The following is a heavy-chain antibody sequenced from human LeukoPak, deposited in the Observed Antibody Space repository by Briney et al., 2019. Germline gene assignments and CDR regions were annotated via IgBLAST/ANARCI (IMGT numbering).Heavy chain of an antibody. J-gene: IGHJ3*02. CDR3: ATDGGSYNAFDT. Sequence: SETLSLTCAVYGGSFSGYYWSWIRQPPGKGLEWIGEINHSGSTNYNPSLKSRVTISVDTSKNQFSLKLSSVTAADTAVYYCATDGGSYNAFDTWGQGTMVTVSS. CDR1: GGSFSGYY. D-gene: IGHD3-16*01. CDR2: INHSGST. V-gene: IGHV4-34*01.